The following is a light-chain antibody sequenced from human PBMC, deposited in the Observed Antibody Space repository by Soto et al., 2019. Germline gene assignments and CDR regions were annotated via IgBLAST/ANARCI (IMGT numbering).Light chain of an antibody. CDR1: QSIRYY. CDR2: GAS. J-gene: IGKJ1*01. V-gene: IGKV1-5*01. CDR3: QHHNSYSQT. Sequence: DIQLTQSPPTLSASVGDRVTITCRASQSIRYYLAWYQQMPGKAPKLLIYGASSLQSGVPSRFSGSESGTEFTLTISSLQLDDLATYFCQHHNSYSQTFGQGTKVAIK.